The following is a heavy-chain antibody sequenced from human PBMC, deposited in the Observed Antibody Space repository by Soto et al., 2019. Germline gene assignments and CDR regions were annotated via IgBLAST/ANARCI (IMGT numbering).Heavy chain of an antibody. CDR3: PRDFGTFYADSSGYHYLGYFAY. D-gene: IGHD3-22*01. CDR1: CDSISSSVYY. Sequence: SETLSRTCSVSCDSISSSVYYCGWIRQPPGKGLEWIGTIYYSVDPCYNPSLKSRVTISVDTSKNQFSLGLRSVTAADTAVYYCPRDFGTFYADSSGYHYLGYFAYWGQGTKVTVSS. V-gene: IGHV4-39*02. CDR2: IYYSVDP. J-gene: IGHJ4*02.